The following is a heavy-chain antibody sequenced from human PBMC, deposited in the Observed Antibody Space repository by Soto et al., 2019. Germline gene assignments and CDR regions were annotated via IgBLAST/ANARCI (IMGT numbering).Heavy chain of an antibody. CDR2: INAGNGNT. CDR1: GYTFTSYA. Sequence: QVQLVQSGAEEKKPGASVKVSCKASGYTFTSYAMHWVRQAPGQRLEWMGWINAGNGNTKYSQKFQGRVTITRDTAAGTAYRELSSLRSEDTAVYYCARSPTIYGSGVGSYFQHWGQGTLVTVSS. D-gene: IGHD3-10*01. CDR3: ARSPTIYGSGVGSYFQH. J-gene: IGHJ1*01. V-gene: IGHV1-3*05.